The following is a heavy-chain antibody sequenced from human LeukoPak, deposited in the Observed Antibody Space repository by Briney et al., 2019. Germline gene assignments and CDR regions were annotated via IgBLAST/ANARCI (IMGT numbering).Heavy chain of an antibody. Sequence: SETLSLTCTVSGGSISSYYWSWIRQPPGKGLEWIGYIYYSGSTNYNPSLKSRVTISVDTSKNQFSLKLSSVTAADTAVYYCARVRENTAMALFDYWGQGTLVTVSS. D-gene: IGHD5-18*01. CDR3: ARVRENTAMALFDY. V-gene: IGHV4-59*01. CDR1: GGSISSYY. J-gene: IGHJ4*02. CDR2: IYYSGST.